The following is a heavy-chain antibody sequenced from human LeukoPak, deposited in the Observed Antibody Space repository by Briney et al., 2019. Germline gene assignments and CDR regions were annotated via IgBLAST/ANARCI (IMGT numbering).Heavy chain of an antibody. CDR1: GFTFNSYW. V-gene: IGHV3-7*01. CDR3: ARDRGSSSWYHAFDI. Sequence: GGSLRLSCAASGFTFNSYWMSWVRQAPGKGLEWVANIKQDGSEKYYVDSVKGRFTISRDNAKNSLYLQMNSLRAEDTAVYYCARDRGSSSWYHAFDIWGQGTMVTVSS. CDR2: IKQDGSEK. J-gene: IGHJ3*02. D-gene: IGHD6-13*01.